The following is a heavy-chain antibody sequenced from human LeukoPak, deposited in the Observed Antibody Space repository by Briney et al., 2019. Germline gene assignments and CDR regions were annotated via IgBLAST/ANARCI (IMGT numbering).Heavy chain of an antibody. D-gene: IGHD2-15*01. CDR2: MNHSGST. CDR3: ARRGRRDIVVVVAAISWFDP. J-gene: IGHJ5*02. CDR1: GGSFSGYY. V-gene: IGHV4-34*01. Sequence: PSETLSLTCAVYGGSFSGYYWSWIRQPPGKGLEWIGEMNHSGSTNYNPSLKSRVTISVDTSKNQFSLKLSSVTAADTAVYYCARRGRRDIVVVVAAISWFDPWGQGTLVTVSS.